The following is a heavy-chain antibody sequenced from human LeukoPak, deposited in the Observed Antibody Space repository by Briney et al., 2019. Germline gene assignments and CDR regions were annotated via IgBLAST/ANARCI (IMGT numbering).Heavy chain of an antibody. Sequence: GGSLRLSCAASGFTFSSYGMHWVRQAPGKGLEGVAVIWYNGSNKYYADSVKGRFTISRDNSKNTLYLQMNSLRAEDTAVSSCARDRADIVVVPFPSYYFDYWGQGTLVTVSS. CDR1: GFTFSSYG. J-gene: IGHJ4*02. CDR2: IWYNGSNK. CDR3: ARDRADIVVVPFPSYYFDY. V-gene: IGHV3-33*01. D-gene: IGHD2-2*01.